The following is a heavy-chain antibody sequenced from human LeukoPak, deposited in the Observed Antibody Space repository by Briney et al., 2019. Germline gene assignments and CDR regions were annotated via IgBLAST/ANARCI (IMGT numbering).Heavy chain of an antibody. J-gene: IGHJ4*02. CDR3: ARGLRGTRYDILTDNFDY. CDR2: INHSGST. D-gene: IGHD3-9*01. Sequence: SETLSLTCAVYGGSFSGYYWSWIRQPPGKGLEWIGEINHSGSTNYNPSLKSRVTISVDTSKNQFSLKLSSVTAADTAVYYCARGLRGTRYDILTDNFDYWGQGTLVTVSS. V-gene: IGHV4-34*01. CDR1: GGSFSGYY.